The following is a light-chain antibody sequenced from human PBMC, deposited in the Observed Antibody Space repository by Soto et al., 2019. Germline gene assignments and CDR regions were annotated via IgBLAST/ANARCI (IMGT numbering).Light chain of an antibody. CDR2: GVT. CDR3: SSYTSSSPLAV. CDR1: SSDIGGYDF. Sequence: QSVLTQPASVSGSPGQSITISCTGTSSDIGGYDFVSWYQQHPGKAPQLMIYGVTNRPSGVSHRFSGAKSGNTASLTISGLQAEDEADYYCSSYTSSSPLAVFGTGTKLTVL. J-gene: IGLJ1*01. V-gene: IGLV2-14*01.